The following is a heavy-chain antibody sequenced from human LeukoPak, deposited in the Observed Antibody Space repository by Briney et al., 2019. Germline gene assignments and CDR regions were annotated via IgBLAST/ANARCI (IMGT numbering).Heavy chain of an antibody. CDR2: ISGSGGDT. V-gene: IGHV3-23*01. J-gene: IGHJ4*02. CDR3: ATPHITFDY. D-gene: IGHD1-20*01. CDR1: GLTFSSYD. Sequence: GGSLRLSCAAPGLTFSSYDMRWVRQAPGKGLEWVSAISGSGGDTYYGDSEKDRFTISRDNSKNTLYLQMSSLRAEDTAIYYCATPHITFDYWGQGTLVTVSS.